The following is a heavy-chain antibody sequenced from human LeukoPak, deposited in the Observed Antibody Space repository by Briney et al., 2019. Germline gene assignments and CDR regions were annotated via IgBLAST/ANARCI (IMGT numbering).Heavy chain of an antibody. D-gene: IGHD1-1*01. V-gene: IGHV3-7*01. CDR2: IKQDGSEK. CDR3: AAYKSLGF. CDR1: GFNFKNYW. Sequence: GGSLRLSCAASGFNFKNYWMTWVRQAPGRGLEWVAKIKQDGSEKDYVESVNGRFTISRENAKNSLYLQMNSLRADDTAVYYCAAYKSLGFWGQGTLVTVSS. J-gene: IGHJ4*02.